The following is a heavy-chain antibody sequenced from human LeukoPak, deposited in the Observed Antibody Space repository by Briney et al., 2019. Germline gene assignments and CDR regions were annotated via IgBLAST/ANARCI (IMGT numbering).Heavy chain of an antibody. Sequence: ASVKVSCKASGYTFTSYDINWVRQATGQGLEWMGWMNPNSGNTGYAQKFQGRVTMTRNTSIGTAYMELSSLRSEDTAVYYCARGTGGIVVVTDAFDIWGQGTMVTVSS. CDR2: MNPNSGNT. V-gene: IGHV1-8*01. CDR3: ARGTGGIVVVTDAFDI. J-gene: IGHJ3*02. CDR1: GYTFTSYD. D-gene: IGHD3-22*01.